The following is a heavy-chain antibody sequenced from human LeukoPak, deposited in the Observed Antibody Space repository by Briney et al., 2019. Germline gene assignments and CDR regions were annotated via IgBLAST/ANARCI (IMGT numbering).Heavy chain of an antibody. J-gene: IGHJ4*02. CDR1: GYTFTSYD. Sequence: GASVKVSCKASGYTFTSYDINWVRQATGQGLEWVGWMNPNSGNTGYAQKFQGRVTMTRNTSISTAYMELSSLRSEDTAVYYCARGSRRYYDSPDFDYWGQGTLVTVSS. CDR3: ARGSRRYYDSPDFDY. D-gene: IGHD3-22*01. CDR2: MNPNSGNT. V-gene: IGHV1-8*01.